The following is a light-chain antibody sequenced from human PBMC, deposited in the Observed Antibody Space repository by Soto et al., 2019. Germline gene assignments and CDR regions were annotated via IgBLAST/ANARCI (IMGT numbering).Light chain of an antibody. CDR1: QSVNNNY. Sequence: EIVLTQSPFALSLSPGERATLSCRASQSVNNNYLAWYQQKPGQAPRLLISDASSRATGIPDRFSGSGSGTDFTLTISRLEPEDFAVYYCQQYASTPPTFGQGTKVDIK. V-gene: IGKV3-20*01. CDR2: DAS. CDR3: QQYASTPPT. J-gene: IGKJ1*01.